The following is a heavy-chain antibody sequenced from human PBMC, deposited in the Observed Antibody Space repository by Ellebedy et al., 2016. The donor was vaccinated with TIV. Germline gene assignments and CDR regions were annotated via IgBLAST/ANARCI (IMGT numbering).Heavy chain of an antibody. Sequence: MPSETLSLTCTVSGCYISGDHWSWSRQPPGKGLEWIGYITYDGRTNYNPSLKSRLTISLDTSKNQFSLKLTSVTAADTANYFCARDRRELELRGLDPWGQGTLVSVSS. CDR1: GCYISGDH. CDR3: ARDRRELELRGLDP. CDR2: ITYDGRT. J-gene: IGHJ5*02. D-gene: IGHD5-24*01. V-gene: IGHV4-59*01.